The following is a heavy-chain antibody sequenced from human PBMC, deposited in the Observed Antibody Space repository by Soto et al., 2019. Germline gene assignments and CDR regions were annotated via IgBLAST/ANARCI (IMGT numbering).Heavy chain of an antibody. CDR2: ISSSGYI. CDR3: ERDCSGGRCYTGMDV. V-gene: IGHV3-21*01. Sequence: PGGSLRLSCAASGFNFNSYTINWVRQAPGKRLEWLSSISSSGYIFSTDSVRGRFTISRDNAKNSVYLQINSLRAEDTAVYFCERDCSGGRCYTGMDVCGQGTTVTV. D-gene: IGHD2-15*01. CDR1: GFNFNSYT. J-gene: IGHJ6*02.